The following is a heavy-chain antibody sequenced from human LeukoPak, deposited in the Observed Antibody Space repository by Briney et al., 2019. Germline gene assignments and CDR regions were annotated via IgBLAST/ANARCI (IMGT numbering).Heavy chain of an antibody. CDR3: ARDPGYSYGRRYWYFDL. J-gene: IGHJ2*01. CDR2: IKQDGGEK. CDR1: GFTFSSYW. Sequence: GGSLRLSCAASGFTFSSYWMNWVRQAPGKGLEWVANIKQDGGEKYCVDSVKGRFTISRDNAKNSLYLQMNNLRAEDTAVYYCARDPGYSYGRRYWYFDLWGRGTLVTVSS. D-gene: IGHD5-18*01. V-gene: IGHV3-7*01.